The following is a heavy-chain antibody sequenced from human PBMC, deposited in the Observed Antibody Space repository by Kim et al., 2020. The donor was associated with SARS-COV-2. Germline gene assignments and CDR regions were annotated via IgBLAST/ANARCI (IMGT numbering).Heavy chain of an antibody. Sequence: GESLKISCKGSGYKFTGFWIAWVRQMPGKGLEWMGAVYSADSDTRYSPSFQGQVTVSVDKSINTAYLRWNGLKTSDTAIYYCARQHTSGWYLPRLYFDFWGQGALVTVSS. D-gene: IGHD6-19*01. CDR2: VYSADSDT. CDR1: GYKFTGFW. CDR3: ARQHTSGWYLPRLYFDF. V-gene: IGHV5-51*01. J-gene: IGHJ4*02.